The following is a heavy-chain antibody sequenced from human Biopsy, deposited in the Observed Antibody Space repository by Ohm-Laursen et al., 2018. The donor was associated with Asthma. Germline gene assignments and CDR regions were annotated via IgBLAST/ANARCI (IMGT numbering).Heavy chain of an antibody. CDR3: GRAVDYSHYYGIDV. Sequence: ASVKVSCKTSGYTFNRAGITWVRQAPGQGLEWMGWISVYNGNTKVAQKLQDRVTMITDTSTSTAYMELRSLRSDDTAVYFCGRAVDYSHYYGIDVWGQGTTVTVS. V-gene: IGHV1-18*01. D-gene: IGHD3-10*01. CDR2: ISVYNGNT. CDR1: GYTFNRAG. J-gene: IGHJ6*02.